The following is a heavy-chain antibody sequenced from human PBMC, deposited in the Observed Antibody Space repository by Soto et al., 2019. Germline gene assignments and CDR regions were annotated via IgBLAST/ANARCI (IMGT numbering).Heavy chain of an antibody. J-gene: IGHJ4*01. CDR1: GGSISSGPYS. CDR2: FYYSGST. Sequence: SETLSLTCTVSGGSISSGPYSWGWIRQPPGKGLEWIGTFYYSGSTYYNPSLESRVTISVDTSKNQFSLKVSSVTAADTAVYYCARSTSAWSPFDLWGHGALVTVSS. V-gene: IGHV4-39*01. CDR3: ARSTSAWSPFDL. D-gene: IGHD2-2*01.